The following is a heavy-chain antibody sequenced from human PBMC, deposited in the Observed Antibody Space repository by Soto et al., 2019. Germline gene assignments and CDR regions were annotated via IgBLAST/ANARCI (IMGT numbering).Heavy chain of an antibody. J-gene: IGHJ3*02. Sequence: TLSLTCTVTGGSITSGDYYWSWIRQSPGKGLEWIGYKYHSGSPYYNPSLRSRVTISVDTSREQFSLSLTSVTAADTAVYYCARTGGEVAFNIWGQGTMVTVSS. D-gene: IGHD3-16*01. V-gene: IGHV4-30-4*01. CDR1: GGSITSGDYY. CDR2: KYHSGSP. CDR3: ARTGGEVAFNI.